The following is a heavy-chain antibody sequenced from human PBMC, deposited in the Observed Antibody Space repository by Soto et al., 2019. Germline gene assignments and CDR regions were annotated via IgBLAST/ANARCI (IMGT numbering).Heavy chain of an antibody. CDR3: VREDSISSGWYEGY. CDR1: GGTFSSYA. CDR2: IIPIFGTA. D-gene: IGHD6-19*01. Sequence: AVKVSCKASGGTFSSYAISWVRQAPGQGLEWMGGIIPIFGTANYAQKFQGRVTITADESTSTAYMELSSLRSEDTAVYYCVREDSISSGWYEGYWGQGTLVTVSS. J-gene: IGHJ4*02. V-gene: IGHV1-69*13.